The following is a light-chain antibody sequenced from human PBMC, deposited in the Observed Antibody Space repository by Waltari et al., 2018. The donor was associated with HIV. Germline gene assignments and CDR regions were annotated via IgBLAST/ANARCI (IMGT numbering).Light chain of an antibody. V-gene: IGLV1-36*01. Sequence: QSLLTQPPSVSGAPSQRLTLSCSGGSSKIASNAVNWYQQLPRKTPKLLIYYDDQLPTGVSGRFSGAKSGTSASLAISRLQSEDAADYYCAAWDDGLNGYVFGTGTKLTVL. CDR1: SSKIASNA. CDR3: AAWDDGLNGYV. J-gene: IGLJ1*01. CDR2: YDD.